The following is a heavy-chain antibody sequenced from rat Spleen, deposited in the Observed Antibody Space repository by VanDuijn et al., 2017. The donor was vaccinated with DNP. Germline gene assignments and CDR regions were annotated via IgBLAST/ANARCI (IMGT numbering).Heavy chain of an antibody. CDR3: ARRRLPYWYFDF. CDR2: INTGSGET. Sequence: QVQLQQSGAELAKPGSSVKISCKASGYTFTTYYISWIKQTTGQDREYIGYINTGSGETNYNERFKGKSTLTVDTSSSTAFMHLSCLTPDDAAVYYCARRRLPYWYFDFWGPGTMVTVSS. V-gene: IGHV1-43*01. CDR1: GYTFTTYY. D-gene: IGHD1-4*01. J-gene: IGHJ1*01.